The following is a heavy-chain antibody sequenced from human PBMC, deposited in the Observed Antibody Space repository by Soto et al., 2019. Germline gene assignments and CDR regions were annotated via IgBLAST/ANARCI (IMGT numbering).Heavy chain of an antibody. CDR1: GGSISSYY. CDR2: IYTSGST. CDR3: ARDLGYYGSGSYLDWFDP. D-gene: IGHD3-10*01. Sequence: QVQLQESGPGLVKPSETLSLTCTVSGGSISSYYWSWIRQPAGKGPEWIGRIYTSGSTNYNPSLKSRVTMSVDTSKNQFSLKLSSVTAADTAVYYCARDLGYYGSGSYLDWFDPWGQGTLVTVSS. J-gene: IGHJ5*02. V-gene: IGHV4-4*07.